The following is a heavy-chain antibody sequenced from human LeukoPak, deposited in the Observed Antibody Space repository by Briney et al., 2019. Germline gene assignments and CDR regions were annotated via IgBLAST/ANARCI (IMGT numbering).Heavy chain of an antibody. CDR3: ARSVPDYTRFDF. CDR2: FKTNYNQV. CDR1: GFTFSDYA. V-gene: IGHV3-23*05. J-gene: IGHJ4*02. Sequence: PGGSLRLSCVASGFTFSDYAMNWVRQAPGKGLEWVSTFKTNYNQVYYAGSVRGRFTISTDNSKNTAYLQMNSLRVEDTALYYCARSVPDYTRFDFWGQGALVTVSS. D-gene: IGHD4-11*01.